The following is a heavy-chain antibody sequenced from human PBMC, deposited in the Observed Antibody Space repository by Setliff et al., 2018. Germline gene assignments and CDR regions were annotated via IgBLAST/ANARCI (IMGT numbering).Heavy chain of an antibody. CDR3: AKDSSGRDAFDI. V-gene: IGHV3-74*01. Sequence: GGSLRLSCAASGFTFSSYWMHWVRQAPGKGLVWVSRINSDGSSTSYADSVKGRFTISRDNSKNTLYLQMNSLSAEDTAVYYCAKDSSGRDAFDIWGQGTMVTVSS. CDR2: INSDGSST. CDR1: GFTFSSYW. D-gene: IGHD3-10*01. J-gene: IGHJ3*02.